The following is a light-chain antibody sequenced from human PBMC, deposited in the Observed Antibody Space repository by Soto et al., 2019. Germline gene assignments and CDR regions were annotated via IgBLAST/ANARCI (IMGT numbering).Light chain of an antibody. V-gene: IGLV2-18*02. CDR3: SSYTSTSRYV. J-gene: IGLJ1*01. Sequence: QSALTQPPSVSGSPGQSVTISCTGTSSDVGKYDRVSWYQQPPGTAPKLIIYEVTNRPSGVPARFSGSKSGNTASLTISGLQAEDEADNYCSSYTSTSRYVFGAGIKVTVL. CDR2: EVT. CDR1: SSDVGKYDR.